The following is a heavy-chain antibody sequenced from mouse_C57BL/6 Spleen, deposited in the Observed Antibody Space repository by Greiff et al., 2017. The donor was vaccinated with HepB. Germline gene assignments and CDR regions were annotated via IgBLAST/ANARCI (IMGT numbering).Heavy chain of an antibody. CDR1: GYTFTDYY. J-gene: IGHJ4*01. CDR3: ASFICGYDGDYAMDY. V-gene: IGHV1-26*01. CDR2: INPNNGGT. Sequence: VQLQQSGPELVKPGASVKISCKASGYTFTDYYMNWVKQSHGKSLEWIGDINPNNGGTSYNQKFKGKATLTVDKSSSTAYMELRSLTSEDSAVYYCASFICGYDGDYAMDYWGQGTSVTVSS. D-gene: IGHD2-2*01.